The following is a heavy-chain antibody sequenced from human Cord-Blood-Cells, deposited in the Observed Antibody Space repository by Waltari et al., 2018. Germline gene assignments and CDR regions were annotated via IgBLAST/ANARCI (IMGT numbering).Heavy chain of an antibody. V-gene: IGHV3-30*18. Sequence: QVQLVESGGGVVQPGRSLRLSCAASGFTFCSYGLHWVRQAPGKGLEWVAVISYDGSNKYYADSVKGRFTISRDNSKNTLYLQMNSLRAEDTAVYYCAKSPNRYYYYMDVWGKGTTVTVSS. J-gene: IGHJ6*03. D-gene: IGHD7-27*01. CDR3: AKSPNRYYYYMDV. CDR2: ISYDGSNK. CDR1: GFTFCSYG.